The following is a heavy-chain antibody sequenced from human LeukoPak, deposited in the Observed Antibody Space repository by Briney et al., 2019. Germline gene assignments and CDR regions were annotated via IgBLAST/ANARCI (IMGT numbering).Heavy chain of an antibody. J-gene: IGHJ4*02. CDR2: ISHSGYDI. V-gene: IGHV3-21*04. D-gene: IGHD3-22*01. CDR1: GFTFSRYS. Sequence: GGSLRLSCVASGFTFSRYSMNWVRQAPGKGLEWVSSISHSGYDIYYADAVKGRFTISRDNSKNTLYLQMNSLRAEDTAVYYCASSPLEVYYDSSGYPEDYWGQGTLVTVSS. CDR3: ASSPLEVYYDSSGYPEDY.